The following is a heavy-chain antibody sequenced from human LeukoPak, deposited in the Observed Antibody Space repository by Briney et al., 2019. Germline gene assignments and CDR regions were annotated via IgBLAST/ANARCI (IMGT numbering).Heavy chain of an antibody. CDR1: GYTFIGYF. CDR3: VREGYVDTAMVKSFDY. CDR2: INPNSGGT. Sequence: ASVKVSCKASGYTFIGYFMHWVRQAPGQGPEWMGWINPNSGGTNYAQKFQGRVTMTRDTSISAAYMELSRLRSDDTAVYYCVREGYVDTAMVKSFDYWGQGTLVTVSS. D-gene: IGHD5-18*01. J-gene: IGHJ4*02. V-gene: IGHV1-2*02.